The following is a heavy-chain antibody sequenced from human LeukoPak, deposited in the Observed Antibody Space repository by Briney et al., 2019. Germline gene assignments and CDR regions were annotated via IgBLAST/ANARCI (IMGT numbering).Heavy chain of an antibody. CDR3: ARELIVGATTAFDT. CDR1: GGSIRSYF. J-gene: IGHJ3*02. V-gene: IGHV4-59*01. Sequence: SETLSLTCTVSGGSIRSYFWTWIRQPPGKGLEWIGYISNSGSTNYNPSLKSRVTILMDTSKKQFSLKLSSVTAADTAVYYCARELIVGATTAFDTWGQGTRVTVSS. D-gene: IGHD1-26*01. CDR2: ISNSGST.